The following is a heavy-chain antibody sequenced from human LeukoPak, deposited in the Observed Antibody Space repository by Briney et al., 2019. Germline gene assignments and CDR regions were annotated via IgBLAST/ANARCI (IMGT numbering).Heavy chain of an antibody. V-gene: IGHV3-30*03. D-gene: IGHD1-26*01. Sequence: GGSLRLSCAASGFTFSSYGMHWVRQAPGKGLEWVAVISYDGSNKYYADSVKGRFTISRDNSKNTLYLQMNSPRAEDTAVYYCARDAEDSGSYASSNPPFDYWGQGTLVTVSS. CDR1: GFTFSSYG. J-gene: IGHJ4*02. CDR2: ISYDGSNK. CDR3: ARDAEDSGSYASSNPPFDY.